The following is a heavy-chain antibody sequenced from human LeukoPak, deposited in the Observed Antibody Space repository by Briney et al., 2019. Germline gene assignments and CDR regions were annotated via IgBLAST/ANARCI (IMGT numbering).Heavy chain of an antibody. J-gene: IGHJ4*02. D-gene: IGHD1-26*01. CDR2: TYYSGST. Sequence: NTSETLSLTCTVSGGSISSSSYYWGWIRQPPGKGLEWIGSTYYSGSTYYNPSLKSRVTISVDTSKNQFSLKLSSVTAADTAVYYCARGREWEQNYFDYWGQGTLVTVSS. CDR3: ARGREWEQNYFDY. V-gene: IGHV4-39*07. CDR1: GGSISSSSYY.